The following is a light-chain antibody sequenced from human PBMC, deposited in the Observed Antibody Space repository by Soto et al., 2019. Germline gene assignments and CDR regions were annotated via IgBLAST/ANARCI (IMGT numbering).Light chain of an antibody. CDR1: QSVRSNF. Sequence: EIVLTQSPGTLSLSPGERATLSCGASQSVRSNFLAWYQQKPGQAPRLLIYGASTRATGIPARFSGSGSGTEFTLTISSLEPEDSAVYYCQQRHMWPITFGQGTRLEIK. CDR3: QQRHMWPIT. CDR2: GAS. V-gene: IGKV3D-20*02. J-gene: IGKJ5*01.